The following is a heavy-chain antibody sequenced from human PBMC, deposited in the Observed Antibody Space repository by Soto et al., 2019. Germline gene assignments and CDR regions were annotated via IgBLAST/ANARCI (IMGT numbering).Heavy chain of an antibody. D-gene: IGHD5-12*01. CDR3: ARTEGDGYNGYYYYGMDV. J-gene: IGHJ6*02. V-gene: IGHV4-59*08. CDR2: IYYSGST. CDR1: GGSISSYY. Sequence: SETLSLTCTVSGGSISSYYWSWIRQPPGKGLEWIGYIYYSGSTNYNPSLKSRVTISVDTSKNQFSLKLSSVTAADTAVYYCARTEGDGYNGYYYYGMDVWGQGTTVTVSS.